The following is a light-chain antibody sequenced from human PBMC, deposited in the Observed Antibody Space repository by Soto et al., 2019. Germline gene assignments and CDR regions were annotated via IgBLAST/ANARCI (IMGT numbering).Light chain of an antibody. CDR3: QTWDTGMVI. CDR1: SGHSNHA. V-gene: IGLV4-69*01. Sequence: QSVLTQSPSASASLGASVKLTCTLSSGHSNHAIAWHQLQPEKGPRYLMKLNSDGSHTKGDGIPDRFSGSSSGAERYLTISSLQSEEAADYYCQTWDTGMVIFGGGTKVTVL. J-gene: IGLJ2*01. CDR2: LNSDGSH.